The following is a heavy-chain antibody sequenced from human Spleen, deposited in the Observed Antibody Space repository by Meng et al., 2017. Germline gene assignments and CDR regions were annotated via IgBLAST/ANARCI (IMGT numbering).Heavy chain of an antibody. CDR2: IYYSGST. D-gene: IGHD6-19*01. V-gene: IGHV4-59*08. CDR3: VRSSGWVRTGFDP. CDR1: GGSISSYY. Sequence: QVQLQESGPGLVKTSETLSVTCSVSGGSISSYYWSWIRQPPGKGLEWIGYIYYSGSTNYNPSLKSRVTISVDTSKNQFSLNLSSVTAADTAVYYCVRSSGWVRTGFDPWGQGTLVTVSS. J-gene: IGHJ5*02.